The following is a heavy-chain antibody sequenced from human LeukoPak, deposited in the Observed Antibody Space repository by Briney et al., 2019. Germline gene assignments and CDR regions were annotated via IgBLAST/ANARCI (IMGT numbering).Heavy chain of an antibody. V-gene: IGHV3-66*02. Sequence: GGSLRLSCAASGFTVSSNYMSWVRQAPGKGLEWVSVIYSGGSTYYADSVKGRFTISRDSSKNTLYLQMNSLRAEDTAVYYCARETSARYSAFDIWGQGTMVTVSS. J-gene: IGHJ3*02. CDR1: GFTVSSNY. CDR3: ARETSARYSAFDI. CDR2: IYSGGST. D-gene: IGHD1-14*01.